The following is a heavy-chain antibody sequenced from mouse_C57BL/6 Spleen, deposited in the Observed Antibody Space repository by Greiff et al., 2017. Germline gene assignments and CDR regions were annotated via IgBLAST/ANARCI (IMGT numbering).Heavy chain of an antibody. CDR2: IHPNSGST. V-gene: IGHV1-64*01. CDR1: GYTFTSYW. J-gene: IGHJ2*01. CDR3: ARGKRNYDYDGDYFDY. D-gene: IGHD2-4*01. Sequence: QVQLQQPGAELVKPGASVKLSCKASGYTFTSYWMHWVKQRPGQGLEWIGMIHPNSGSTNYNEKFKSKATLTVDKSSSTAYMQLSSLTSEDSAVYYCARGKRNYDYDGDYFDYWGQGTTLTVSS.